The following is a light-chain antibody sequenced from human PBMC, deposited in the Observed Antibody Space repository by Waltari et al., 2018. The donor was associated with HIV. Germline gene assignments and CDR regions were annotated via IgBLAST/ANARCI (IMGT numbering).Light chain of an antibody. V-gene: IGLV2-8*01. J-gene: IGLJ2*01. CDR2: EVN. CDR3: SSFAGSNTVV. CDR1: SDDIGGYTY. Sequence: QSALTQPPSASGSLGQSVTISCRGTSDDIGGYTYVLWYQQYPAKAPKPLIYEVNKRPSGVPDRFSGSKSLNTASLTVSGLQAEDEAHYFCSSFAGSNTVVFGGGTKLTVL.